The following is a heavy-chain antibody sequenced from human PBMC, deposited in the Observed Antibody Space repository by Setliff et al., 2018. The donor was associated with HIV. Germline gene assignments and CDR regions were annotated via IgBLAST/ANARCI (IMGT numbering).Heavy chain of an antibody. J-gene: IGHJ5*02. V-gene: IGHV4-4*07. CDR1: DDSISSNY. D-gene: IGHD6-13*01. Sequence: TSETLSLTCTVSDDSISSNYWSWIRQSAGKGLEWVGRIYTGGRTNYHPSLKGRVTMSVDTSKNQFSLNLSSVTAADTAVYYCARIGSGWSVGWFDPWGQGTLVTVSS. CDR2: IYTGGRT. CDR3: ARIGSGWSVGWFDP.